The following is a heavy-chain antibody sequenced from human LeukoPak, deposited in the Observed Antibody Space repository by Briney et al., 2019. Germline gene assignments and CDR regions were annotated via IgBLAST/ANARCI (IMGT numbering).Heavy chain of an antibody. D-gene: IGHD3-3*01. Sequence: GGSLRLSCAASGFTFSSYWMSWVRQAPGKGLEWVANIKQDGSEKYYVDSVKGRFTISRDNAKNSLYLQMNSLRAEDTAVYYCAKDSVGVVNVDMDVWGKGTTVTVSS. CDR3: AKDSVGVVNVDMDV. CDR2: IKQDGSEK. J-gene: IGHJ6*03. V-gene: IGHV3-7*01. CDR1: GFTFSSYW.